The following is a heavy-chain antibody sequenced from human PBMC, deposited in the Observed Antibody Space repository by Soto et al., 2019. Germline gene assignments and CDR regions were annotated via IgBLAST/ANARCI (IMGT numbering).Heavy chain of an antibody. CDR2: INPNSGGT. CDR3: ARNSNYYGSGSYYNGDITFDY. CDR1: GYTFTGYY. D-gene: IGHD3-10*01. V-gene: IGHV1-2*04. J-gene: IGHJ4*02. Sequence: ASVKVSCKAFGYTFTGYYMHWVRQAPGQGLEWMGWINPNSGGTNYAQKFQGWVTMTRDTSISTAYMELSRLRSDDTAVYYCARNSNYYGSGSYYNGDITFDYWGQGTLVTVSS.